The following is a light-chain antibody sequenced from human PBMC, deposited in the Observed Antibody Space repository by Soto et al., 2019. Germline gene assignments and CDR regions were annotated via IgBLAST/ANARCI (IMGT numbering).Light chain of an antibody. J-gene: IGLJ2*01. CDR2: DVS. Sequence: QSVLTQPRSVSGSPGQSVTISCTGTSSDVGGYNYVSWYQQHPGKAPKLMIYDVSKRPSGVPDRFSGSKSGNTASLTISGLQAEDEADYYCCSYAGSYTLGVFGGGTKHTVL. V-gene: IGLV2-11*01. CDR3: CSYAGSYTLGV. CDR1: SSDVGGYNY.